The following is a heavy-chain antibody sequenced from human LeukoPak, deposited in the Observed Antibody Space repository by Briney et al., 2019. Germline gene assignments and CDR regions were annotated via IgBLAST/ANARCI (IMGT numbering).Heavy chain of an antibody. CDR1: GFTFSSN. V-gene: IGHV3-30*02. Sequence: GGSLRLSCAASGFTFSSNMHWVRQAPGKGPEWVAMLRFDGDNKYYAESVKGRFTISRDSSKNTLYLQMSALSSEDTAVYYCAKDHDWSFDYWGQGTLVTVSS. J-gene: IGHJ4*02. CDR3: AKDHDWSFDY. D-gene: IGHD3-3*01. CDR2: LRFDGDNK.